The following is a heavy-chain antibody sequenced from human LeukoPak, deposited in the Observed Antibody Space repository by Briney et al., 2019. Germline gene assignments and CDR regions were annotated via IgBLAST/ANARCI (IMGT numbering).Heavy chain of an antibody. CDR2: IIPSDGFT. V-gene: IGHV1-46*01. CDR3: ARDHGSGSYSFDY. CDR1: GYTFSSYY. J-gene: IGHJ4*02. D-gene: IGHD3-10*01. Sequence: ASVKVSCKASGYTFSSYYVHWVRQAPGQGLEWMGMIIPSDGFTSYAQKFQGRVTMTRDMSTSTVYMELSSLRSDDTAVYYCARDHGSGSYSFDYWGQGTLVTVSS.